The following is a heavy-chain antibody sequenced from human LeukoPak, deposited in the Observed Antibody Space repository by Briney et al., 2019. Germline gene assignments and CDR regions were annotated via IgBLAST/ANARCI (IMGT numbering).Heavy chain of an antibody. CDR3: AKANWNQPEDY. J-gene: IGHJ4*02. Sequence: PGGSLRLSCAASGFTFSNYAMSWVRQAPGKGLEWVSAVSDSGKSTYYADSVKGRFTISRDNSKNTLYLQMNSLRAEDTAVYYCAKANWNQPEDYWGQGTLVTVSS. D-gene: IGHD1-1*01. CDR1: GFTFSNYA. CDR2: VSDSGKST. V-gene: IGHV3-23*01.